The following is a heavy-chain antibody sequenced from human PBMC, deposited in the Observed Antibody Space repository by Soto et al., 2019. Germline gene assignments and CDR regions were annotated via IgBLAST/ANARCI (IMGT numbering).Heavy chain of an antibody. CDR3: AKPRSANYYYYGMDV. Sequence: SGGSLRLSCAASEFTFSNYAMNWVRQAPGKGLEWASAISGNGVSTYYTDSVKGRFTISRDNSKNTLYLQMNSLRAEDTAVYYCAKPRSANYYYYGMDVWGQGTTVTVSS. CDR1: EFTFSNYA. V-gene: IGHV3-23*01. CDR2: ISGNGVST. J-gene: IGHJ6*02.